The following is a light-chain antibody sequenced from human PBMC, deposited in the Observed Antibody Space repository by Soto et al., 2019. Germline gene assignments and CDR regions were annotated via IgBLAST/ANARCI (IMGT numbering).Light chain of an antibody. CDR1: NSNIGSNN. CDR3: ASWDDTMSGGV. Sequence: QSVLTQPASASGTPGQRITISCSGSNSNIGSNNVNWYQQFPGTAPKVLIYNKNQRPSGVPDRFSGSKSGTAASLAISGLQAEDEDDYYCASWDDTMSGGVFGGGTKLTVL. CDR2: NKN. J-gene: IGLJ3*02. V-gene: IGLV1-44*01.